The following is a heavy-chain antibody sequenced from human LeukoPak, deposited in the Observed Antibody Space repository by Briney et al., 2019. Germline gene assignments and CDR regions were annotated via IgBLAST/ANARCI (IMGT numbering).Heavy chain of an antibody. CDR1: GGSISSYY. Sequence: PSETLSLTCTVSGGSISSYYWSWIRQPAGKGLEWIGRIYTSGSTNYNPSLKSRVTILVDTSKNQFSLKLNSVTAADTAVYYCARETRYSSSYYYYYYMDVWGKGTTVTVSS. CDR3: ARETRYSSSYYYYYYMDV. CDR2: IYTSGST. J-gene: IGHJ6*03. V-gene: IGHV4-4*07. D-gene: IGHD6-6*01.